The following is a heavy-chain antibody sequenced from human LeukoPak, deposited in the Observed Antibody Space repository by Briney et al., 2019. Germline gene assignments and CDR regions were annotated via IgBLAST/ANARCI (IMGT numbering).Heavy chain of an antibody. CDR2: IYYSGST. CDR3: ARVENVIYYDSRAGAFDI. J-gene: IGHJ3*02. D-gene: IGHD3-22*01. CDR1: GVSISSGGYY. Sequence: SGTLSLTCTVSGVSISSGGYYWSWIRQHPGKGLEWIGYIYYSGSTYYNPSLKSRVTISVDTSKNQFSLKLSSVTAADTAVYYCARVENVIYYDSRAGAFDIWGQGTMVTVSS. V-gene: IGHV4-31*03.